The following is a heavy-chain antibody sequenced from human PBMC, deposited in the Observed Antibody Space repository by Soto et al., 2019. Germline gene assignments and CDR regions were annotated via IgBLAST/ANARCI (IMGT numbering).Heavy chain of an antibody. CDR1: GYTFTSYG. Sequence: QVQLVQSGAEVKKPGASVKVSCKASGYTFTSYGISWVRQAPGQGLEWMGWISAYNGNTNYAQKLQGRVTMTTDTATSTAYMELRSLRSDDTAVYYCARRGEKYRPNGESVWFDPWGQGTLVTVSS. D-gene: IGHD6-6*01. J-gene: IGHJ5*02. CDR3: ARRGEKYRPNGESVWFDP. CDR2: ISAYNGNT. V-gene: IGHV1-18*01.